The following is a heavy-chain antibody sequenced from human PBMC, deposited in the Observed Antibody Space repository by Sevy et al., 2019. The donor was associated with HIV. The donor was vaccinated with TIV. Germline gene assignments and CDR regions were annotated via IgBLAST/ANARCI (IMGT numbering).Heavy chain of an antibody. CDR2: INQNGSVT. V-gene: IGHV3-7*01. J-gene: IGHJ4*02. Sequence: GGYLRLSCAASGFSLNSFWMNWVRQTPGKGLEWVANINQNGSVTYYVDSVKGRFTISRDNSRNLLYLQMTILRVEDTALYYCVRAVATNGSFWGQGTLVTVSS. CDR3: VRAVATNGSF. D-gene: IGHD2-21*01. CDR1: GFSLNSFW.